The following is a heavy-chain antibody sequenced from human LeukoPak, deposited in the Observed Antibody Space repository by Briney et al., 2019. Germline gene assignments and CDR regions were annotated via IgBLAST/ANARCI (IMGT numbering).Heavy chain of an antibody. CDR1: GFTFSSYA. V-gene: IGHV3-23*01. J-gene: IGHJ4*02. CDR2: ISDSGGST. CDR3: AKTLLFPNG. D-gene: IGHD3-10*01. Sequence: SGGSLRLSCAASGFTFSSYAMSWVRQAPGKGLERVSAISDSGGSTYYADSVKGRFTISRDNSKNTLYLQMNSLRAEDTAVYYCAKTLLFPNGWGQGTLVTVSS.